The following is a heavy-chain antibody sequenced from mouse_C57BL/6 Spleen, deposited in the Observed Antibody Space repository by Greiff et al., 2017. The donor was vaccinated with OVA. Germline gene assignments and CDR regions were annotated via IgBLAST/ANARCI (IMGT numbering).Heavy chain of an antibody. CDR2: ISYSGST. J-gene: IGHJ1*03. Sequence: VQLKESGPGMVKPSQSLSLTCTVTGYSITSGYDWHWIRHFPGNKLEWMGYISYSGSTNYNPSLKSRISITHDTSKNHFFLKLNSVTTEDTATYYCARAPNWDDWYFDVWGTGTTVTVSS. CDR1: GYSITSGYD. D-gene: IGHD4-1*01. CDR3: ARAPNWDDWYFDV. V-gene: IGHV3-1*01.